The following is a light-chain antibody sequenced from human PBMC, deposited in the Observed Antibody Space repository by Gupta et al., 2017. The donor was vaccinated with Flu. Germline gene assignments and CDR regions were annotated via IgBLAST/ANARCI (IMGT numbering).Light chain of an antibody. V-gene: IGKV3-20*01. J-gene: IGKJ4*01. Sequence: GTLSLSPGERATLSCRASQSVSSSYLAWYQQKPGQAPRLLIYGASSRATGIPDRFSGSGSGTDFTLTISRLEPEDFAVYYCLQDGSSPLTFGGGTKVEIK. CDR2: GAS. CDR3: LQDGSSPLT. CDR1: QSVSSSY.